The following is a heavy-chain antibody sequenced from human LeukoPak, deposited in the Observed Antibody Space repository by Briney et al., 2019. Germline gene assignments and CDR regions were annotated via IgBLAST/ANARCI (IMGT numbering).Heavy chain of an antibody. V-gene: IGHV4-38-2*02. D-gene: IGHD3-10*01. CDR3: ARHMSVSYDAFDL. CDR2: IYHSGST. J-gene: IGHJ3*01. Sequence: PSETLSLTCTVSGYSISSGYYWGWIRQPPGKGLEWIGSIYHSGSTYYNPSLKSRVTISVDTSKTQISLKLTSVTAADTAVYYCARHMSVSYDAFDLWGRGTPVTVSS. CDR1: GYSISSGYY.